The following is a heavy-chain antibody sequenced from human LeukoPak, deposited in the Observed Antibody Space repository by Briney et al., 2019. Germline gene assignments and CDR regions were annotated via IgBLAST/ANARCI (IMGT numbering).Heavy chain of an antibody. CDR3: ARHPPGYTSGALDY. J-gene: IGHJ4*02. CDR2: IYSDGST. V-gene: IGHV4-59*08. Sequence: SETLSLTCTVSGGSIRSYYWSWIRQPPGRGLEWIGYIYSDGSTNYNPSLRSRVTMSVDTSKNQFSLKLSSVTAADTALYYCARHPPGYTSGALDYWGQGTLVTVSS. D-gene: IGHD5-18*01. CDR1: GGSIRSYY.